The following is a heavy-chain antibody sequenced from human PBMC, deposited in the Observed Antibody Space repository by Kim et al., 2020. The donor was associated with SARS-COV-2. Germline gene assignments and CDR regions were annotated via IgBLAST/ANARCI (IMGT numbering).Heavy chain of an antibody. D-gene: IGHD3-16*02. V-gene: IGHV3-33*01. CDR1: GFTFSSYG. Sequence: GGSLRLSCAASGFTFSSYGMHWVRQAPGKGLEWVAVIWYDGSNKYYADSVKGRFTISRDNSKNTLYLQMNSLRAEDTAVYYCARRGLITFGGVIELDAFDIWGQGTMVTVSS. CDR3: ARRGLITFGGVIELDAFDI. CDR2: IWYDGSNK. J-gene: IGHJ3*02.